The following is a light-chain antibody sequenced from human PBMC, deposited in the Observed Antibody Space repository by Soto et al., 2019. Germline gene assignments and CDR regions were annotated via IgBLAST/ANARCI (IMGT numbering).Light chain of an antibody. J-gene: IGKJ2*01. CDR1: QSVASN. CDR3: QQYHNWPPQYT. Sequence: EIVMTQSPASLSVSPGDGATLSCRASQSVASNVAWYQQKPGQGPRLLIHGASTRAVGVPARFSGSGSGTDFTLTINSLQSEDFAVYYCQQYHNWPPQYTFGHRTKLQIK. V-gene: IGKV3-15*01. CDR2: GAS.